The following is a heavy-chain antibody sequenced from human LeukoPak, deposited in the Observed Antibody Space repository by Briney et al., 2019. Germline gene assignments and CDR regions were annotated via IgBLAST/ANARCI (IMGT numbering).Heavy chain of an antibody. CDR3: ARENNGGSQTGAEYSSSGDAFDI. D-gene: IGHD6-6*01. CDR1: GGTFSSYA. Sequence: ASVKVSCKASGGTFSSYAISWVRQAPGQGLEWMGGIIPIFGTANYAQKFQGRVTITADESTSTAYMELSSLRSEDTAVYYCARENNGGSQTGAEYSSSGDAFDIWGQGTMVTVSS. J-gene: IGHJ3*02. V-gene: IGHV1-69*13. CDR2: IIPIFGTA.